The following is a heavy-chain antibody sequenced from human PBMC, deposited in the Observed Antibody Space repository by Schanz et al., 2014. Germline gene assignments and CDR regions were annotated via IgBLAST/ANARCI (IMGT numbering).Heavy chain of an antibody. CDR3: ARRFSSSWTSAEYFQD. Sequence: QVQLVQSGAEVKKPGASVKVSCKASGYTFTSYGINWVRQAPGQGLEWMGWISAYNGNTNFAQKLHGRFTMTTDTSTSAAYMDLRSLRSDDTAVYYCARRFSSSWTSAEYFQDWGQGTLVTVSS. V-gene: IGHV1-18*01. CDR1: GYTFTSYG. D-gene: IGHD6-13*01. CDR2: ISAYNGNT. J-gene: IGHJ1*01.